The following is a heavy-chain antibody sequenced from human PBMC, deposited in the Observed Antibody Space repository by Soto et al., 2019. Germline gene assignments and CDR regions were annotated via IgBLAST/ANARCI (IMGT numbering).Heavy chain of an antibody. CDR2: ISYDGSNK. CDR1: GFTFSSYG. D-gene: IGHD4-4*01. Sequence: QVQLVESGGGVVQPGRSLRLSCAASGFTFSSYGMHWVRQAPGKGLEWVAVISYDGSNKYYADSVKGRFTISRDNSKNTLYLQMNSLRAEDTAVYYCAKDASPYSNHGNWFDPWGQGTLVTVSS. J-gene: IGHJ5*02. CDR3: AKDASPYSNHGNWFDP. V-gene: IGHV3-30*18.